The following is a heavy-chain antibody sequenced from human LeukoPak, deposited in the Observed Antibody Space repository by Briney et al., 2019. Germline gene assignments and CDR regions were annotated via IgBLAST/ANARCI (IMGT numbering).Heavy chain of an antibody. Sequence: GRSLRLSCAASGFTFSSYAMSWVRQAPGKGLEWVSAISASGGGTYYADSVKGRFTISRDNSKNTLYLQMNSPRAEDTAVYYCANGWPTATRNFDLWGQGTLVTVST. CDR3: ANGWPTATRNFDL. CDR1: GFTFSSYA. CDR2: ISASGGGT. J-gene: IGHJ4*02. V-gene: IGHV3-23*01. D-gene: IGHD4-11*01.